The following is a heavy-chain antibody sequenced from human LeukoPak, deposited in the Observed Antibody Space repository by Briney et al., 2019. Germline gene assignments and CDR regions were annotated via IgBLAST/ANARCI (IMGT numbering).Heavy chain of an antibody. J-gene: IGHJ4*02. V-gene: IGHV3-23*01. CDR1: GFTFRNYG. Sequence: GGSLRLSCAASGFTFRNYGISWVRPHPGKGPEWVSGISARGGSTYYADCVKRRYTISRDNSKNTVYLQMNSLTVDDTAIYYCAKSGDSGGWWLRGYFDSWGQGTPVTVSS. CDR2: ISARGGST. D-gene: IGHD6-19*01. CDR3: AKSGDSGGWWLRGYFDS.